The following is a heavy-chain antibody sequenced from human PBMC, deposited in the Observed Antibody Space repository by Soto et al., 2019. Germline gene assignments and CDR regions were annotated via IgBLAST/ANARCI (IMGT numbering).Heavy chain of an antibody. CDR3: ARVVGYCSSTSCYDWFDP. CDR2: ISAYNGNT. Sequence: QVQLVQSGAEVKKPGASVKVSCRASGYTFTSYGISWVRQAPGQGLEWMGWISAYNGNTNYAQKLQGRVTMTTDTSTSTAYMELRSLRSDDTAVYYCARVVGYCSSTSCYDWFDPWGQGTLVTVSS. CDR1: GYTFTSYG. V-gene: IGHV1-18*01. J-gene: IGHJ5*02. D-gene: IGHD2-2*01.